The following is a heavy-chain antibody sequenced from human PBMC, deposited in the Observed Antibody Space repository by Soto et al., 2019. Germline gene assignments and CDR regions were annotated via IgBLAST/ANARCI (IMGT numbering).Heavy chain of an antibody. J-gene: IGHJ4*02. CDR1: GFTFSSYG. Sequence: GGSLRLSCAASGFTFSSYGMHWVRQAPGKGLEWVAVISNDGSNKYYADSVKGRFTISRDNSKNTLYLQMNSLRAEDTAVYYCAKDYYDSSGYSDYWGQGTLVTVSS. CDR2: ISNDGSNK. V-gene: IGHV3-30*18. CDR3: AKDYYDSSGYSDY. D-gene: IGHD3-22*01.